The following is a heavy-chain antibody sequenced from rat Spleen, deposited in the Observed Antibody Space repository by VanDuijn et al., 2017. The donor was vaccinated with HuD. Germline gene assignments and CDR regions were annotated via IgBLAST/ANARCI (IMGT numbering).Heavy chain of an antibody. CDR3: ARHGYNSYVMDA. Sequence: EVQLVESGGGLVQPGRSLKLSCVASGFTFNNYWMTWIRQAPGKGLEWVASITNTGDSTSSPDSVKGRFTISRDNAKSSLYLQMDSLRSEDTATYYCARHGYNSYVMDAWGQGASVTVSS. CDR1: GFTFNNYW. V-gene: IGHV5-31*01. D-gene: IGHD1-9*01. J-gene: IGHJ4*01. CDR2: ITNTGDST.